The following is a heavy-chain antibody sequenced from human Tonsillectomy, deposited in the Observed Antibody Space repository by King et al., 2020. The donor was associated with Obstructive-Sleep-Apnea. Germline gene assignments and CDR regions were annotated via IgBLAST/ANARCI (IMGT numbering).Heavy chain of an antibody. Sequence: VQLVESGAEVKKPGASVKVSCKASGYTFSSYAISWVRQAPGQGLEWMGWIRAYNGNTNYAQNLQGRATMTTDTSTNTAYMELRSLGSDDTAVYYCARDVGGVCDYWGQGTLVTVSS. CDR2: IRAYNGNT. CDR3: ARDVGGVCDY. J-gene: IGHJ4*02. CDR1: GYTFSSYA. D-gene: IGHD2-8*02. V-gene: IGHV1-18*01.